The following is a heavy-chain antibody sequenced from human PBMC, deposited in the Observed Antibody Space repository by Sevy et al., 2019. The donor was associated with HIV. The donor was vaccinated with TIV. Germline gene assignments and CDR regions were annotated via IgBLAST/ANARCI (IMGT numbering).Heavy chain of an antibody. CDR3: AKTINSGAGAVQAANYYSYGMDV. V-gene: IGHV3-23*01. CDR2: INGKGRST. Sequence: GGSLRLSCAASGFTFSSYSMNWVRQAPGKGLEWLSSINGKGRSTHYADSLAGRFPISRDNSTNTLYLYMNSLRAEDTAVSYCAKTINSGAGAVQAANYYSYGMDVWGQGTTVTVSS. J-gene: IGHJ6*02. CDR1: GFTFSSYS. D-gene: IGHD2-2*01.